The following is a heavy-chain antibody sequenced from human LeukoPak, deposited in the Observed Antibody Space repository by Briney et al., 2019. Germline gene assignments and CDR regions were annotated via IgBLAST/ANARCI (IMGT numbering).Heavy chain of an antibody. D-gene: IGHD6-19*01. Sequence: SETLSLTCTVSGGSISSYYWSWIRQPPGKGLEWIGYIYYSGSTNYNPSLKSRVTISVDTSKNQFSLKLSSVTAADTAVYYCASLYSRGWFGDYWGQGTLVTVSS. J-gene: IGHJ4*02. CDR3: ASLYSRGWFGDY. V-gene: IGHV4-59*01. CDR1: GGSISSYY. CDR2: IYYSGST.